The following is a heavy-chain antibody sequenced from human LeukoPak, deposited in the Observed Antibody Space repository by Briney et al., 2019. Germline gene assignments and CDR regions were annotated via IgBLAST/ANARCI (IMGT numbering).Heavy chain of an antibody. CDR1: GYTFTGYY. CDR2: INPNSGGT. D-gene: IGHD3-9*01. Sequence: GESLKISCKASGYTFTGYYMHWVRQAPGQGLEWMGWINPNSGGTNYAQKFQGRVTMTRDTSISTAYMELSRLRSDDTAVYYCARTPFYDILTGYKWFDPWGQGTLVTVSS. J-gene: IGHJ5*02. V-gene: IGHV1-2*02. CDR3: ARTPFYDILTGYKWFDP.